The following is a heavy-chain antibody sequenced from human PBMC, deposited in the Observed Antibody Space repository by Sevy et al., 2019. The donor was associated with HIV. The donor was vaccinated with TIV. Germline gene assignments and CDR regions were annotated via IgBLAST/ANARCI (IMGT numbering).Heavy chain of an antibody. Sequence: KPSETLSLTCAVSGYSISSGYYWGWIRQPPGKGLEWIGSIYHSGSTYYNPSLKSRVTISVDTSKNQFSLKLNSVTAADTAVYYCARVVTTSTGCPFCYYYMDVWGKGTTVTVSS. CDR3: ARVVTTSTGCPFCYYYMDV. D-gene: IGHD2-8*02. V-gene: IGHV4-38-2*01. CDR2: IYHSGST. J-gene: IGHJ6*03. CDR1: GYSISSGYY.